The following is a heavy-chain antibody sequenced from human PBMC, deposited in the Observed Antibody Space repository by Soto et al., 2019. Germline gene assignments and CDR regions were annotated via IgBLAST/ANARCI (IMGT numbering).Heavy chain of an antibody. CDR1: GFTFSSYA. V-gene: IGHV3-23*01. CDR3: AKDWEVVSGNGAFDM. Sequence: EVQLLESGGGLVQPGGSLSLSCAASGFTFSSYAMSWVRQTPGKGLEWVAGISGSGGATYYADAVKGRLTISRDNSNNTLYLQMNSLRAEDTAVYYCAKDWEVVSGNGAFDMWGQGTMVTVSS. J-gene: IGHJ3*02. CDR2: ISGSGGAT. D-gene: IGHD6-19*01.